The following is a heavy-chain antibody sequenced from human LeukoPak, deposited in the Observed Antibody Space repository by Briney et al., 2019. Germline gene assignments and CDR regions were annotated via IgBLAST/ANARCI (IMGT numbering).Heavy chain of an antibody. CDR1: GFSFSSYW. D-gene: IGHD2-8*01. V-gene: IGHV3-74*01. Sequence: GGSLRLSCAASGFSFSSYWLHWVRQAPGKGLGWVSHIKSDGSSTSYAASVKGRFTISRDNAKNTLYLQMNSLRVEDAAVYYCATVGGVSGRAFDMWGQGTVVTVSS. CDR2: IKSDGSST. J-gene: IGHJ3*02. CDR3: ATVGGVSGRAFDM.